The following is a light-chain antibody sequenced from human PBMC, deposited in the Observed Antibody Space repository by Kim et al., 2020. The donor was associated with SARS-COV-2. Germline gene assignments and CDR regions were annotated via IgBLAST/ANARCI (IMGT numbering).Light chain of an antibody. Sequence: GQKVTISCSGSSSNHGNNYVSWYQQLPGTAPNLLIYDNNKRPSGIPDRFSGSKSGTSATLGITGLQTGDEADYYCGTWDSSLSNVVFGGGTQLTVL. CDR3: GTWDSSLSNVV. CDR2: DNN. V-gene: IGLV1-51*01. J-gene: IGLJ2*01. CDR1: SSNHGNNY.